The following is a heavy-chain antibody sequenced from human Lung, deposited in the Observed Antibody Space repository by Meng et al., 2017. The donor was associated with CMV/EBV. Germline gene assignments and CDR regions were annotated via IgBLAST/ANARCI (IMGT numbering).Heavy chain of an antibody. J-gene: IGHJ4*02. V-gene: IGHV3-33*03. CDR3: TKGAGSVGSIHFDY. Sequence: GGSLRLSCAASGFSFSDYGMHWVRQAPGKGLEWVAMLFSEGNEKDYAGSVKGRFTISRDQSENTLYLQMHSLKAEDTAVYYCTKGAGSVGSIHFDYWGQGTLVTVSS. CDR2: LFSEGNEK. CDR1: GFSFSDYG. D-gene: IGHD1-26*01.